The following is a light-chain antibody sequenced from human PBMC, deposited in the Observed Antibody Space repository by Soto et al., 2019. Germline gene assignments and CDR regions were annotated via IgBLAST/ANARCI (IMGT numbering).Light chain of an antibody. CDR1: QSVSSSY. V-gene: IGKV3-20*01. CDR2: GAS. CDR3: QQYGSSPLT. J-gene: IGKJ4*01. Sequence: EIVLTQSPGILSLSPGERATLSCRVSQSVSSSYLAWYQQKPGQAPRLLIYGASSRATGIPDRFSGSGSGTDFTLTISRLEPEDFAVYYCQQYGSSPLTFGGGTKVDIK.